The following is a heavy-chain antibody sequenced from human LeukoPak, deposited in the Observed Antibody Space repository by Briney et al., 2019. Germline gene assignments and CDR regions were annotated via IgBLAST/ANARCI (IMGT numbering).Heavy chain of an antibody. V-gene: IGHV1-18*01. J-gene: IGHJ6*02. Sequence: ASVKVSCKASGYTFTSYGISWVRQAPGQGLEWMGWISAYNGNTNYAQKLQGRVTMTTDTSTSTAYMELRSLRSDDTAVYFCAVSLTTGGYYGMDVWGQGTTVTVSS. CDR1: GYTFTSYG. CDR3: AVSLTTGGYYGMDV. D-gene: IGHD1-1*01. CDR2: ISAYNGNT.